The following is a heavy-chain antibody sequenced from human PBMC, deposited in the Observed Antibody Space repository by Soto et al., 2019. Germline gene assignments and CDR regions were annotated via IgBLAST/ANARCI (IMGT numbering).Heavy chain of an antibody. D-gene: IGHD6-19*01. V-gene: IGHV3-30*18. CDR1: GFTFSSYG. CDR3: AKDNQNSSGWIGGGMDV. CDR2: ISYDGSNK. Sequence: SLRLSCAASGFTFSSYGMHWVRQAPGKGLEWVAVISYDGSNKYYADSVKGRFTISRDNSKNTLYLQMNSLRAEDTAVYYCAKDNQNSSGWIGGGMDVWGQGTTVTVSS. J-gene: IGHJ6*02.